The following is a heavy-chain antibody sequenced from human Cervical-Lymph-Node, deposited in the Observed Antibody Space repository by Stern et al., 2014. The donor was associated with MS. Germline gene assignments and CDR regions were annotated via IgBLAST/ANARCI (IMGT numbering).Heavy chain of an antibody. V-gene: IGHV3-33*01. CDR2: IWHDGTNK. J-gene: IGHJ4*02. D-gene: IGHD3-22*01. Sequence: VQLEESGGGVVQPGGSLRLSCTASGFTFSSHGMHWVRQTPDKGLEWVALIWHDGTNKYYADSVRGRFTISRDNSRNTLYLQINSLRAEDTAVYYCARDQPLSIYYYDSSGYLDYWGQGTVITVSS. CDR3: ARDQPLSIYYYDSSGYLDY. CDR1: GFTFSSHG.